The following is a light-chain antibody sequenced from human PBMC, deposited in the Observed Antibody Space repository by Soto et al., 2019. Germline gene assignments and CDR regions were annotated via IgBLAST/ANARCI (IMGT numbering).Light chain of an antibody. CDR2: GAS. V-gene: IGKV3-15*01. J-gene: IGKJ4*01. CDR3: QQYNEWPPLT. CDR1: ESVSSS. Sequence: EIVMTQSPATLSVSPGERATLSCRASESVSSSLAWYQQKPGQAPRLLIHGASTRATGIPARFSGSGSGTDFNLPISILQSEALAVYYCQQYNEWPPLTFGGGTTVAFK.